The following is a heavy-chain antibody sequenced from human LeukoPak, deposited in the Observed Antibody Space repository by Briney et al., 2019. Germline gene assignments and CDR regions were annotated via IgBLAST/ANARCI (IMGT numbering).Heavy chain of an antibody. D-gene: IGHD3-10*01. CDR2: VYSSGAT. CDR1: DASVTTYS. CDR3: ARDHYGSGSYKAYFDY. Sequence: SETLSLTCTVSDASVTTYSWSWLRQPAGKGLEGIGRVYSSGATKYNPSLKSRVTISADTSKNQFSLKLPSVTAADTAVYYCARDHYGSGSYKAYFDYWGHGIQVTVSS. V-gene: IGHV4-4*07. J-gene: IGHJ4*01.